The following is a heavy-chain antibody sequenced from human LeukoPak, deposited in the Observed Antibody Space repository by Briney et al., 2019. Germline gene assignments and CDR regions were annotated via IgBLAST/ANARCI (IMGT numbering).Heavy chain of an antibody. J-gene: IGHJ4*02. CDR3: ARSSSWYVQADY. CDR2: INHSGST. V-gene: IGHV4-34*01. CDR1: GGSFSGYY. D-gene: IGHD6-13*01. Sequence: SETLSLTCAVDGGSFSGYYWSWIRQPPGKGLDWIGEINHSGSTNYNPSLKSRVTISVDTSKNQFSLKLSSVTAADTAVYYCARSSSWYVQADYWGQGTLVTVSS.